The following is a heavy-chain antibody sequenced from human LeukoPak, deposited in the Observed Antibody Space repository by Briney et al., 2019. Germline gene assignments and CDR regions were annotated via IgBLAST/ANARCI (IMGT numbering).Heavy chain of an antibody. D-gene: IGHD3-22*01. V-gene: IGHV3-21*01. CDR2: ISSGSSYI. Sequence: PGGSLRLSCAASGFTFSSYSMNWVRQAPGKGLEWVSSISSGSSYIYYADSVKGRFTISRDNAKNSLYLQMNSLRAEDTAVYYCARDGYYDSSGYYYTDAFDIWGQGTMVTVSS. CDR1: GFTFSSYS. J-gene: IGHJ3*02. CDR3: ARDGYYDSSGYYYTDAFDI.